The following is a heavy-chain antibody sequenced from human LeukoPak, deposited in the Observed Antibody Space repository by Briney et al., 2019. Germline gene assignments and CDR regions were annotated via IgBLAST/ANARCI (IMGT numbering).Heavy chain of an antibody. CDR3: ARIASSGYSYGHFDY. J-gene: IGHJ4*02. CDR2: IKQDGSEK. CDR1: GFTFSSYW. D-gene: IGHD5-18*01. V-gene: IGHV3-7*01. Sequence: GGSLRLSCAASGFTFSSYWMSWVRQAPGKGLEWVANIKQDGSEKYYVDSVKGRFTISRDNAKNSLYLQMNSLRAEDTAVYYCARIASSGYSYGHFDYWGQGTLVTVSS.